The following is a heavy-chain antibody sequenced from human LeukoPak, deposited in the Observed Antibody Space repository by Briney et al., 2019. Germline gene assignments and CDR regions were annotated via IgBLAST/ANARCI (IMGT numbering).Heavy chain of an antibody. Sequence: SETLSLTCTVSGGSISSYYWSWIRQPPGKGLEWIGYIYYSGSTNYNPSLKSRVTISVDTSKNQFSLKLNSVTAADTAVYYCARTTVTFDYWGQGTLVTVSS. CDR2: IYYSGST. CDR3: ARTTVTFDY. J-gene: IGHJ4*02. D-gene: IGHD4-11*01. V-gene: IGHV4-59*01. CDR1: GGSISSYY.